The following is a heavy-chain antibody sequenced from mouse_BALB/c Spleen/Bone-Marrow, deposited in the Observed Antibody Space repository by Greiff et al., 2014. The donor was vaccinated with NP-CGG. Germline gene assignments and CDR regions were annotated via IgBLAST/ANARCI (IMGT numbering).Heavy chain of an antibody. CDR1: GFTFSSYT. CDR2: ISTGGGST. CDR3: TRHAYGGYYRYFDV. D-gene: IGHD1-1*02. V-gene: IGHV5-12-2*01. J-gene: IGHJ1*01. Sequence: EVKLVESGGGLVQPGGSLKLSCAASGFTFSSYTMSWVRQTPEKRLEWVAYISTGGGSTYYADTVKGRFTISRDNAKNTLYLQMSSLKSEDTAMYYCTRHAYGGYYRYFDVWGAGTTVTVSS.